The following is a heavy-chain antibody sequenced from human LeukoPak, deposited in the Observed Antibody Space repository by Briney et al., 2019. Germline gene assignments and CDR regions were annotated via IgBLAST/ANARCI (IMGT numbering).Heavy chain of an antibody. CDR1: GFTFTSYA. CDR3: AKKGYYDGSGYYMYYFDH. D-gene: IGHD3-22*01. V-gene: IGHV3-23*01. Sequence: GGSLRLSSAASGFTFTSYAMSWVRQAPGKGLEWVSTISGSGTSSYSADSVKGRFLISRDNSKNTLYLEMHNLRAEDTAVYYCAKKGYYDGSGYYMYYFDHWGQGTLVTVSS. CDR2: ISGSGTSS. J-gene: IGHJ4*02.